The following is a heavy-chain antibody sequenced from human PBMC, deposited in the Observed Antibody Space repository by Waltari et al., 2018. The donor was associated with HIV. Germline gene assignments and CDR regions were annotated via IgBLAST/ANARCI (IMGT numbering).Heavy chain of an antibody. CDR2: IWYDGSNK. CDR3: ARDPYYYDSSGYHGRFDY. D-gene: IGHD3-22*01. Sequence: QGQLVEPGGGVVQPGRSLRLSCAAPGFTFSSYGIHWARQPPGNGLEWVAVIWYDGSNKYYADSVKGRFTISRDNSKNTLYLQMNSLRAEDTAVYYCARDPYYYDSSGYHGRFDYWGQGTLVTVSS. J-gene: IGHJ4*02. V-gene: IGHV3-33*01. CDR1: GFTFSSYG.